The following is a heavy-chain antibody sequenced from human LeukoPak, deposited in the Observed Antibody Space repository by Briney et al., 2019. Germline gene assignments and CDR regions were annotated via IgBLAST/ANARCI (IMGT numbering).Heavy chain of an antibody. CDR3: AKDYQRQLYLYYFDY. CDR1: GGTFSSYA. J-gene: IGHJ4*02. Sequence: ASVKVSCKASGGTFSSYAISWVRQAPGQGLEWMGRIIPILGIANYAQKFQGRVTITADKSTSTAYMELSSLRSEDTAVYYCAKDYQRQLYLYYFDYWGQGTLVTVSS. D-gene: IGHD6-13*01. CDR2: IIPILGIA. V-gene: IGHV1-69*04.